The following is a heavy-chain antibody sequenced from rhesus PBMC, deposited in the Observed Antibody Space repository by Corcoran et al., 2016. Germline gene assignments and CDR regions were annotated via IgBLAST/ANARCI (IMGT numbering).Heavy chain of an antibody. CDR2: INSGGGST. CDR1: GFTFSNYW. CDR3: AKEPEYTNWGYYFDY. J-gene: IGHJ4*01. V-gene: IGHV3S42*01. D-gene: IGHD4-23*01. Sequence: EVQLVESGGGLAKPGGSLRLSCAASGFTFSNYWMNWVRQTPGKGLEWISAINSGGGSTYYADFVKGRFTISRDNSKNTLSLQMNSLRAEDTAVYYCAKEPEYTNWGYYFDYWGQGVLVTVSS.